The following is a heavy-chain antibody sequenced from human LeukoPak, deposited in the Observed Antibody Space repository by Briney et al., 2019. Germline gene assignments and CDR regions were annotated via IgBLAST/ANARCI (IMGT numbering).Heavy chain of an antibody. J-gene: IGHJ3*02. CDR1: GYTLTELS. D-gene: IGHD3-3*01. Sequence: ASVKVSCKVSGYTLTELSMHWVRQAPGKGLEWRGGFDPEDGETIYAQKFQGRVTMTEDTSTDTAYMELSSLRSEDTAVYYCATVTTIFGVVVDAFDIWGQGTMVTVSS. CDR2: FDPEDGET. V-gene: IGHV1-24*01. CDR3: ATVTTIFGVVVDAFDI.